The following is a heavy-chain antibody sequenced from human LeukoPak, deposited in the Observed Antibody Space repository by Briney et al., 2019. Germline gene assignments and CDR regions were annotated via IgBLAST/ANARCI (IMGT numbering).Heavy chain of an antibody. CDR2: MYYRGST. CDR3: ARSYGYGTNFDY. V-gene: IGHV4-31*03. D-gene: IGHD5-18*01. J-gene: IGHJ4*02. CDR1: GGSISSGNYY. Sequence: ASETLSLTCTVSGGSISSGNYYWSWFRQHPGKGLEWIGYMYYRGSTYYNPSLKSRVTISVDTSKNQFSLKLSSVSAADTAVYYCARSYGYGTNFDYWGQGTLVTVSS.